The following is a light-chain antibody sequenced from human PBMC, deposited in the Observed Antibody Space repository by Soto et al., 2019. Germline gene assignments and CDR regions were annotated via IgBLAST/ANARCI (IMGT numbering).Light chain of an antibody. V-gene: IGLV2-14*03. CDR3: SSYTTSSTLV. CDR1: SSDVGGYNF. J-gene: IGLJ1*01. CDR2: EVS. Sequence: QSVLTQPASVFGSPGQSITISCTGTSSDVGGYNFVSWYQQHPGKAPKLMIYEVSSRPSGVSNRFSGSKSGNTASLTISRLQPEDEADYYCSSYTTSSTLVFGTGTKVTVL.